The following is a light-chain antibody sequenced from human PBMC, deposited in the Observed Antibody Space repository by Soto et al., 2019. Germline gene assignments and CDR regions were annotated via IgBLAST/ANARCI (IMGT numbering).Light chain of an antibody. Sequence: EIVVTQSPATLSLSPGERAALSCRASQSVSSYLAWYQQKPGQAPRLLIYDASNRATGIPARFSGSGSGTDLTLTIRSLAPEDFAVYYCQLHNNWRPRHTLGQGTKGDIK. J-gene: IGKJ2*01. CDR1: QSVSSY. V-gene: IGKV3-11*01. CDR3: QLHNNWRPRHT. CDR2: DAS.